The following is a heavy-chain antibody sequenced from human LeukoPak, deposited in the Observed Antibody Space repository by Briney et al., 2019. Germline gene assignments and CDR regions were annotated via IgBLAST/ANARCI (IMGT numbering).Heavy chain of an antibody. V-gene: IGHV4-4*02. D-gene: IGHD1-26*01. CDR3: ARVVGATSAFDY. CDR1: GGSISSSNW. CDR2: IYHSGST. J-gene: IGHJ4*02. Sequence: SETLSLTCAASGGSISSSNWWSWVRQPPGKGLEWIGEIYHSGSTNYNPSLKSRVTISVDKSKNQLSLKLSSVTAADTAVYYCARVVGATSAFDYWGQGTLVTVSS.